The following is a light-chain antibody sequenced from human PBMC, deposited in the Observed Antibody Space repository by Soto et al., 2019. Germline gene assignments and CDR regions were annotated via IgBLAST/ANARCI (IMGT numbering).Light chain of an antibody. CDR2: GAS. CDR3: QQYNDWLFLT. Sequence: EVVMTQSPVALSVSPGERVTLSCMSSETVTINLAWYQQKPGQATRLLIYGASTSATGVPARFTGSGSGTDFNLTISTLQSEDFAVYYCQQYNDWLFLTFGGGTQVEMK. V-gene: IGKV3-15*01. J-gene: IGKJ4*01. CDR1: ETVTIN.